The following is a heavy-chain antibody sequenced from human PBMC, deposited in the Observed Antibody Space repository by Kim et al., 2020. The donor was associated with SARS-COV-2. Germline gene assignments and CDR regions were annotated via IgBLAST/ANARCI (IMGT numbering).Heavy chain of an antibody. D-gene: IGHD1-26*01. CDR3: ARFSGSYYSPFDY. V-gene: IGHV3-48*01. J-gene: IGHJ4*02. Sequence: YADSVKGRFTSSRDNAKNSLYLQMNNLRAEDTAVYYCARFSGSYYSPFDYWGQGTLVTVSS.